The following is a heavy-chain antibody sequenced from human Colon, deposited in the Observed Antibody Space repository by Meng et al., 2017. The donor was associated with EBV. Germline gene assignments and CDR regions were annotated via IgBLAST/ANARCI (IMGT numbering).Heavy chain of an antibody. CDR2: VSHPGSA. V-gene: IGHV4-34*01. CDR3: ARVPTTGYKDH. D-gene: IGHD3-9*01. CDR1: GGSSSGYV. Sequence: QVQLPQLVAGIFTPSASLSLTCNVNGGSSSGYVWSWVRRPPGKGMEWIGEVSHPGSANYNPSLKSRVTISVDASEKQFSLRLTSVNAADSAVYYCARVPTTGYKDHWGQGTLVTVSS. J-gene: IGHJ4*02.